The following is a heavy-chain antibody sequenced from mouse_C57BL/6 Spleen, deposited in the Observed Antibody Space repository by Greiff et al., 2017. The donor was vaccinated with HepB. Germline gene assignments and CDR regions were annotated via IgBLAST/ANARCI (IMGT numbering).Heavy chain of an antibody. CDR2: IRNKANGYTT. CDR3: ARYNYYGSVYAMDY. CDR1: GFTFTDYY. V-gene: IGHV7-3*01. J-gene: IGHJ4*01. D-gene: IGHD1-1*01. Sequence: EVQLVESGGGLVQPGGSLSLSCAASGFTFTDYYMSWVRQPPGKALEWLGFIRNKANGYTTEYSASVKGRFTISRGNSQSILYLQMNALRAEDSATYYCARYNYYGSVYAMDYWGQGTSVTVSS.